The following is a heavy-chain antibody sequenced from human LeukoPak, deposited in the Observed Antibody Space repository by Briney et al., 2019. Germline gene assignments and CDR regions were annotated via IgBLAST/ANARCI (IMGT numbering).Heavy chain of an antibody. D-gene: IGHD2-2*01. Sequence: ASVKVSCKASGYTFTSYGISWVRQAPGQGLEWMGWISAYNGNTNYAQKLQGRVTMTTDTSTSTAYMELRSLRSDDTAVYYCARDIVVVPAARSDWYFDLWGRGTLVTVSS. CDR2: ISAYNGNT. V-gene: IGHV1-18*04. CDR3: ARDIVVVPAARSDWYFDL. CDR1: GYTFTSYG. J-gene: IGHJ2*01.